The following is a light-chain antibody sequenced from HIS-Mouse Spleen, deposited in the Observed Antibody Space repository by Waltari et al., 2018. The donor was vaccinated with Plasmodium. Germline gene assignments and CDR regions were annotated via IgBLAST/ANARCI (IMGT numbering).Light chain of an antibody. CDR3: QQYNSYWT. J-gene: IGKJ1*01. CDR2: KES. CDR1: QRISSW. V-gene: IGKV1-5*03. Sequence: DIQMTQSPSTLSASVGDRVTSTCRASQRISSWLDWYQQRPGKAPKLLIYKESSLESGVPARFSGSGSGTEFTLTISSLQPDDFATYYCQQYNSYWTFGQGTKVEIK.